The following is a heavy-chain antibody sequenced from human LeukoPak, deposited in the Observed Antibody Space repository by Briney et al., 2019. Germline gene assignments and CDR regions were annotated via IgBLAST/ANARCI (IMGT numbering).Heavy chain of an antibody. CDR1: GFTFSSYA. CDR2: IKQDGIEK. CDR3: AREGMVRGVPDAFDL. J-gene: IGHJ3*01. V-gene: IGHV3-7*01. Sequence: GRSLRLSCAASGFTFSSYAMHWVRQAPGKGLEWVANIKQDGIEKYFVGSVKGRFAISRDNAKNSLYLQMNSLRVEDTAVYYCAREGMVRGVPDAFDLWGQGTMVTVSS. D-gene: IGHD3-10*01.